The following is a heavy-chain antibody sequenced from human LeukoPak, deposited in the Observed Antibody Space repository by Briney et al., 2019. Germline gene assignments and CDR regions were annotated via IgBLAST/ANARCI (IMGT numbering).Heavy chain of an antibody. D-gene: IGHD3-10*01. J-gene: IGHJ6*02. Sequence: SVKVSCKASGGTFSSYAISWVRQAPGQGLEWMGGIIPIFGTANYAQKFQGRVTITADESTSTAYMELSSLRSEDTAVYYCARSILLWFGEHYYYYYGMDVWGQGTTVTVSS. CDR2: IIPIFGTA. V-gene: IGHV1-69*13. CDR1: GGTFSSYA. CDR3: ARSILLWFGEHYYYYYGMDV.